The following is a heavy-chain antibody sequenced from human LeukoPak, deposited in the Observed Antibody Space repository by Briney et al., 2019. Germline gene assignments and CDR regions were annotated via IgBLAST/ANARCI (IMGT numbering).Heavy chain of an antibody. CDR1: GGSFSGYY. CDR3: ARADGGPSGYDRYFDY. D-gene: IGHD5-12*01. J-gene: IGHJ4*02. V-gene: IGHV4-34*01. CDR2: INHSGST. Sequence: KPSETLSLTCAVYGGSFSGYYWSWIRQPPGKGLEWIGEINHSGSTNYNPSLKSRVTISVDTSKNQFSLKLSSVTAADTAVYYCARADGGPSGYDRYFDYWGQGTLVTVSS.